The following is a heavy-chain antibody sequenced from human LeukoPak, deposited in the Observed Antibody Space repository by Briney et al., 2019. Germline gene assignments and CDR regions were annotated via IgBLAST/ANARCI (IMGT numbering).Heavy chain of an antibody. V-gene: IGHV4-59*08. J-gene: IGHJ6*02. D-gene: IGHD2-15*01. CDR3: ARRGGGAGFPNYYYFGMDV. CDR1: GGSISSDY. CDR2: IYYSGST. Sequence: SETLSLTCTLSGGSISSDYWSWIRQPPGEGLEWIGYIYYSGSTNYKYSLKSRLTISVDTSKNHFSLELSSVTAADTAVYYCARRGGGAGFPNYYYFGMDVWGQGTTVTVSS.